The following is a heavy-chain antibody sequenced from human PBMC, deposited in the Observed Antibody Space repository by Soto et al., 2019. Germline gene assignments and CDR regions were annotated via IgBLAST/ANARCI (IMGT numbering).Heavy chain of an antibody. V-gene: IGHV3-15*01. D-gene: IGHD4-17*01. J-gene: IGHJ3*02. Sequence: PGGSLRLSCAASGFTLSNAWMSWVRQAPGKGLEWVGRIKSKTDGGTTDYAAPVKGRFTISRDDSKNTLYLQMNSLKTEDTAVYYCTTKRPHDYGDYGGFLGAFDIWGQGTMVTVSS. CDR3: TTKRPHDYGDYGGFLGAFDI. CDR2: IKSKTDGGTT. CDR1: GFTLSNAW.